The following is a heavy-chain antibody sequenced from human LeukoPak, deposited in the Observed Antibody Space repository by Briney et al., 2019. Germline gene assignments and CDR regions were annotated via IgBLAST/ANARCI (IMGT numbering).Heavy chain of an antibody. CDR2: ISGSGGST. D-gene: IGHD2-15*01. CDR1: GFTFSSYA. CDR3: AKALVGIVVVIAAD. Sequence: PGGSLRLSCAASGFTFSSYAMSWVRQAPGKGLEWVSGISGSGGSTYYADSVKGRFTISRDNSKNTLYLQMNSLRAEDTAIYYCAKALVGIVVVIAADWGQGTLVTVSS. J-gene: IGHJ4*02. V-gene: IGHV3-23*01.